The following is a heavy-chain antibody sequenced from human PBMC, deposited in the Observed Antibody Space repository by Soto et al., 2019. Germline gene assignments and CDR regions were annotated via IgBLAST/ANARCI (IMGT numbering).Heavy chain of an antibody. CDR1: DGYSIRSKYY. D-gene: IGHD5-18*01. CDR3: ARSGYSYGFDAFHI. J-gene: IGHJ3*02. V-gene: IGHV4-39*01. Sequence: LVIHSLTCTVADGYSIRSKYYWSWLNQPPGKGLEWIGSISYSGTTFFNASLKSRVTISVDTSKNQFSLKLNSVTAADRAVYYCARSGYSYGFDAFHIWGQVTVLTFPS. CDR2: ISYSGTT.